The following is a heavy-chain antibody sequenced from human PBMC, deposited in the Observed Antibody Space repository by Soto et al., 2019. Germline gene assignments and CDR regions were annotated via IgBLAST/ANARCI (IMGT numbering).Heavy chain of an antibody. CDR2: IYYSGST. V-gene: IGHV4-59*01. J-gene: IGHJ6*02. CDR3: ARDGHMAHPLGPNMVRGVIFPGLGTTKQNYYYGMDV. Sequence: SETLSLTCTVSGGSISSYYWSWIRQPPGKGLEWIGYIYYSGSTNYNPSLKSRVTISVDTSKNQFSLKLSSVTAADTAVYYCARDGHMAHPLGPNMVRGVIFPGLGTTKQNYYYGMDVWGQGTTVTVSS. D-gene: IGHD3-10*01. CDR1: GGSISSYY.